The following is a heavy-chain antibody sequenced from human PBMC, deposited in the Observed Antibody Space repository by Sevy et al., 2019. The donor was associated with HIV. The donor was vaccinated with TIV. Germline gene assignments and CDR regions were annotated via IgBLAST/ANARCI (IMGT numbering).Heavy chain of an antibody. D-gene: IGHD3-16*01. CDR2: IYYNGYT. CDR3: GRHGSDDYHTYFVY. V-gene: IGHV4-39*01. J-gene: IGHJ4*02. CDR1: GGSISTNSYY. Sequence: SETLSLTCTVSGGSISTNSYYWGWIRQPPGKGLELIGSIYYNGYTYYNPSLKCRVTISVDTSKNQFSLMLITVTAADTAVYYCGRHGSDDYHTYFVYWGQGTLVTDSS.